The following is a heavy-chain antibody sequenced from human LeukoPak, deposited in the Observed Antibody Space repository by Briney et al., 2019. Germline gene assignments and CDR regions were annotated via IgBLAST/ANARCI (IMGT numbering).Heavy chain of an antibody. CDR2: IKQDGSEK. V-gene: IGHV3-7*05. J-gene: IGHJ4*02. Sequence: GGSLRLSCTASTLTLNNYWMSWVRQAPGKGLEWVANIKQDGSEKYHVDSVKGRFTISRDNAKNSLYLQMNSLRAEDTAVYYCARALPTGYGSGSFRDYWGQGTLVTVSS. D-gene: IGHD3-10*01. CDR3: ARALPTGYGSGSFRDY. CDR1: TLTLNNYW.